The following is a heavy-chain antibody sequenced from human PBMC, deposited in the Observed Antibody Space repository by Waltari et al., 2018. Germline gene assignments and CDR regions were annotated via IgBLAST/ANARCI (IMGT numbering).Heavy chain of an antibody. CDR3: ASELLGPFDY. D-gene: IGHD2-15*01. Sequence: EVQLVESGGGLVQPGGSLRLSCAASGFTFNKYWMHWVRQAPGKGLEWVANIKEDGSVKQYVGSLKGRFSISRDNAGNSLYLQMSSLRTEDTAVYYCASELLGPFDYWGLGTLVTVSS. CDR2: IKEDGSVK. J-gene: IGHJ4*02. CDR1: GFTFNKYW. V-gene: IGHV3-7*01.